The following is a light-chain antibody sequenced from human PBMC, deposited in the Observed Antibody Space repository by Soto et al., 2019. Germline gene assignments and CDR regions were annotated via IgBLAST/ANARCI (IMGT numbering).Light chain of an antibody. CDR3: SSYTTINTWV. Sequence: QSVLTQPASVSGSPGQSITISCTGTSSDVGAYGYVSWYQQHPGKSPKIILYEVNNRPSGLSNRFSGSKSGNTASLTISGLQAEDEADYYCSSYTTINTWVFGGGTTLTVL. CDR1: SSDVGAYGY. V-gene: IGLV2-14*01. J-gene: IGLJ3*02. CDR2: EVN.